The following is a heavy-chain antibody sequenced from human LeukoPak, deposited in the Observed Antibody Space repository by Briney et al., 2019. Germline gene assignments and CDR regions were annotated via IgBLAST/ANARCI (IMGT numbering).Heavy chain of an antibody. CDR2: IIPIFGTA. Sequence: ASVKVSRKASGGTFSSYAISWVRQAPGQGLEWMGGIIPIFGTANYAQKFQGRVTITADESTSTAYMELSSLRSEDTAVYYCARDYDYVWGSYRPLCYWGQGTLVTVSS. CDR3: ARDYDYVWGSYRPLCY. D-gene: IGHD3-16*02. J-gene: IGHJ4*02. CDR1: GGTFSSYA. V-gene: IGHV1-69*13.